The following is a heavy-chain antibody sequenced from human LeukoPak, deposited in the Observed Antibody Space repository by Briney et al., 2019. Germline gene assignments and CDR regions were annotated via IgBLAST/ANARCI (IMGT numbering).Heavy chain of an antibody. CDR1: GFTFSSFW. J-gene: IGHJ4*02. CDR3: ARHLSGVTGYTYGRGIDY. V-gene: IGHV3-7*01. D-gene: IGHD5-18*01. CDR2: IKKDGSEK. Sequence: PGGSLRLSCAASGFTFSSFWMSWVRQAPGKGLEWVANIKKDGSEKYYVDSVKGRFTISRDNAKKSLYLQVNSLRAEDTAVYYCARHLSGVTGYTYGRGIDYWGRGTLVTVSS.